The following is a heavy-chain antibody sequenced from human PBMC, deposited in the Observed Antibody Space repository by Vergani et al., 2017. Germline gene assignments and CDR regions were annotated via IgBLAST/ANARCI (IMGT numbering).Heavy chain of an antibody. CDR3: ARLGCSSTSCSDYYGMDV. V-gene: IGHV5-51*01. CDR1: GYSFTSYW. D-gene: IGHD2-2*01. CDR2: IYPGDSDT. Sequence: EVQLVQSGAEVKKPGESLKISCKGSGYSFTSYWIGWVRQMPGKGLEGMGIIYPGDSDTRYSPSFQGQVTISADKSISTAYLQWSSLKASDTAMYYCARLGCSSTSCSDYYGMDVWGQGTTVTVSS. J-gene: IGHJ6*02.